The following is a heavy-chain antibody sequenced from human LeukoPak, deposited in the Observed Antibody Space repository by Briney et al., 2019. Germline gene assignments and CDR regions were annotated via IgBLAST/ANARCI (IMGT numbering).Heavy chain of an antibody. CDR1: GGTFSSYA. D-gene: IGHD3-22*01. V-gene: IGHV1-69*13. CDR2: IIPIFGTA. CDR3: ARSRDYYYDSSGYYFDY. J-gene: IGHJ4*02. Sequence: ASVKVSCKASGGTFSSYAISWVRQAPGQGLEWMGGIIPIFGTANYAQKFQGRVTITADESTSTAYMELSSLRSEDTAVYYCARSRDYYYDSSGYYFDYWGQGTLVTVSS.